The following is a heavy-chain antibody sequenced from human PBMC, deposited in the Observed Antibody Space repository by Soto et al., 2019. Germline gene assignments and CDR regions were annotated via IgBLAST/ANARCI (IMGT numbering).Heavy chain of an antibody. V-gene: IGHV4-34*01. D-gene: IGHD3-16*01. Sequence: QVQLQQWGAGLLKPSETLSHTCAVYGGSFSGYYWSWIRQPPRKGLEWIGEINHSGSTNYNPSLKSRVTISVDTSKNQFSVKLSSVTAEDTAVYDCASYAGLDYMDVWGKGTTVTVSS. J-gene: IGHJ6*03. CDR3: ASYAGLDYMDV. CDR2: INHSGST. CDR1: GGSFSGYY.